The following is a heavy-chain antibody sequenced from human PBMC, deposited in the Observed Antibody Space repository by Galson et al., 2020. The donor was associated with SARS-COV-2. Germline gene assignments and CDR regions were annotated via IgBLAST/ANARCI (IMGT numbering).Heavy chain of an antibody. D-gene: IGHD2-2*01. CDR2: IYYSGST. J-gene: IGHJ4*02. V-gene: IGHV4-61*01. CDR3: AARLGYCSSTSCWDGPVAAAGTYGPILY. CDR1: GGSVSSGSYY. Sequence: SETLSLTCTVSGGSVSSGSYYWSWIRQPPGKGLEWIGYIYYSGSTNYNPSLKSRVTISVDTSKNQFSLKLSSVTAADTAVYYCAARLGYCSSTSCWDGPVAAAGTYGPILYWGQGTLVTVSS.